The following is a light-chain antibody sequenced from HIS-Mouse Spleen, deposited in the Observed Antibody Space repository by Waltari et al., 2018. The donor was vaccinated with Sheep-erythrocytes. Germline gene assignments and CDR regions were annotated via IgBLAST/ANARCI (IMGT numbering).Light chain of an antibody. J-gene: IGLJ1*01. V-gene: IGLV2-11*01. CDR1: TTDAGGYNY. CDR3: CSYAGSYNHV. Sequence: QSALTQPRSVSGSPGQSGTISCTGTTTDAGGYNYVPRYQQHPGKAPKLTIDDVSKRPSGVPDRFSGSKSGNTASLTISGLQAEDEADYYCCSYAGSYNHVFATGTKVTVL. CDR2: DVS.